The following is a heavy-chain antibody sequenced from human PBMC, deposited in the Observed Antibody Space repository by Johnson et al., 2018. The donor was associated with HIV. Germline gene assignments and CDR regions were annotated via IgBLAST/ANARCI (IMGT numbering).Heavy chain of an antibody. Sequence: VQLVESRGVLVQPGGSLRLSCAASGFTVSSNEMSWVRQAPGKGLEWVSSISGGSTYYADSRKGRFTISRDNSKNTLHLQMNSLRAEDTAVYYCAGAGDHDAFDIWGQGTMVTVSS. CDR1: GFTVSSNE. D-gene: IGHD1-26*01. J-gene: IGHJ3*02. CDR3: AGAGDHDAFDI. CDR2: ISGGST. V-gene: IGHV3-38-3*01.